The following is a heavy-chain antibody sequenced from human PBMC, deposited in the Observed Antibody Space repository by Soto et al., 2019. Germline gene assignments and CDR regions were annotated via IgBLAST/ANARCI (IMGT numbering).Heavy chain of an antibody. J-gene: IGHJ4*02. V-gene: IGHV4-59*02. CDR2: IYASGSP. CDR1: GGSVSVYY. Sequence: SETLSLTCTISGGSVSVYYWSWIRQSTGQGLEWIGYIYASGSPYYIPSLRSRVTISADTSKNQISLKLTSPTAADTAVYYCARGVGSSPPQYWGRGTLVTVSS. CDR3: ARGVGSSPPQY. D-gene: IGHD1-26*01.